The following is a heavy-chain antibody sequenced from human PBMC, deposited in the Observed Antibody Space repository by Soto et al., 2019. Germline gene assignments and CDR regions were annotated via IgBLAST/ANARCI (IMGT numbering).Heavy chain of an antibody. Sequence: PSETLSLTCTVSGDSISSSSYYWVWIRQPPGKGLEWIGSFYYSGSTYYNPSLKRRVTIPVDTSKNQFSLKLSSVTAADTAVYYWARKQSGIWYVGYWGQGTLVTVSS. CDR3: ARKQSGIWYVGY. CDR2: FYYSGST. J-gene: IGHJ4*01. CDR1: GDSISSSSYY. V-gene: IGHV4-39*01. D-gene: IGHD6-13*01.